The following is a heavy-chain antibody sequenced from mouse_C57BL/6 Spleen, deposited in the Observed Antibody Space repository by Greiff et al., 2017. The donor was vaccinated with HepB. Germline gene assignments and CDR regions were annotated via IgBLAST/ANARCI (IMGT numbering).Heavy chain of an antibody. J-gene: IGHJ1*03. V-gene: IGHV1-5*01. CDR3: TKEDYDGQYVGYFDV. CDR2: IYPGNSDT. CDR1: GYTFTSYW. D-gene: IGHD2-3*01. Sequence: EVQLQQSGTVLARPGASVKMSCKTSGYTFTSYWMHWVKQRPGQGLEWIGAIYPGNSDTSYNQKFKGKAKLTAVTSASTAYMELSSLTNEDSAVYYCTKEDYDGQYVGYFDVWGTGTTVTVSS.